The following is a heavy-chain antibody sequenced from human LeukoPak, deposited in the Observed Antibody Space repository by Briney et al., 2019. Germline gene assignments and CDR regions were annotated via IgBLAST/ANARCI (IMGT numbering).Heavy chain of an antibody. CDR1: GGSFSGFY. V-gene: IGHV4-34*01. D-gene: IGHD3-22*01. CDR2: INHSGST. Sequence: TPSETLSLTCAVYGGSFSGFYWSWIRQLPGKGLEWIGEINHSGSTYYDPSLKSRVTISADTSKNQFSLKLTSVTAADTAVCYCATLGEYYDTSGYYYNWGQGTLVTVSS. J-gene: IGHJ4*02. CDR3: ATLGEYYDTSGYYYN.